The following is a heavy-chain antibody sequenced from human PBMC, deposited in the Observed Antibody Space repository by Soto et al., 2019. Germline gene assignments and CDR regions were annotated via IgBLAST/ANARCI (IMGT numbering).Heavy chain of an antibody. CDR3: ARGNCSSSRGDYYYYGMDV. CDR1: GGTFSSYA. V-gene: IGHV1-69*01. CDR2: IIPIFGTA. J-gene: IGHJ6*02. Sequence: QVQLVQSGAEVKKPGSSVKVSCKASGGTFSSYAISWVRQAPGQGLEWMGGIIPIFGTANYAQKFQGRVTITADESTSTAYMELSSLRSEDTAVYYCARGNCSSSRGDYYYYGMDVWGQGTTVTVSS. D-gene: IGHD6-6*01.